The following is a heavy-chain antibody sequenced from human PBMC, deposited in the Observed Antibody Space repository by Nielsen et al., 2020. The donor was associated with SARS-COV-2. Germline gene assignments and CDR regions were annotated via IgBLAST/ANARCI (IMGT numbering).Heavy chain of an antibody. CDR3: ARYSGYGYYYYGMDV. CDR2: IYHSGST. Sequence: LRLFCAVSGGSISSGGYSWSWIRQPPGKGLEWIGYIYHSGSTYYNPSLKSRVTISVDRSKNQFSLKLSSVTAADTAVYYCARYSGYGYYYYGMDVWGQGTTVTVSS. CDR1: GGSISSGGYS. D-gene: IGHD5-12*01. J-gene: IGHJ6*02. V-gene: IGHV4-30-2*01.